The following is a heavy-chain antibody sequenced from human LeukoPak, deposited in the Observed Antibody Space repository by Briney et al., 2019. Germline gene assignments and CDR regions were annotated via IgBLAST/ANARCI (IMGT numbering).Heavy chain of an antibody. V-gene: IGHV3-23*01. CDR2: ISGSGGST. Sequence: GGSLRLSCAASGFTFSSYAMSWVRQAPGKGLEWVSAISGSGGSTCYADSVKGRFTISRDNSKNTLYLQMHSLRAEDTAVYHCAKAGHYYDSSGSSDYWGQGTLVTVSS. D-gene: IGHD3-22*01. CDR3: AKAGHYYDSSGSSDY. CDR1: GFTFSSYA. J-gene: IGHJ4*02.